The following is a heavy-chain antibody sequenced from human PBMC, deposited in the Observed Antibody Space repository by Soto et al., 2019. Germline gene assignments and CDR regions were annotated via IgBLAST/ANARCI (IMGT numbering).Heavy chain of an antibody. CDR2: LSAYNGNT. CDR1: GYTFTSYG. V-gene: IGHV1-18*01. CDR3: ARASGSANWFDP. Sequence: QVQLVQSGAEVKKPGASVKVSCKASGYTFTSYGIIWVRQAPGQGLEWMGWLSAYNGNTNYEQKLQGRVTMTTDTSTSTAYRELRSLRAGDTAVYDCARASGSANWFDPRGQGTLVTVSS. D-gene: IGHD1-26*01. J-gene: IGHJ5*02.